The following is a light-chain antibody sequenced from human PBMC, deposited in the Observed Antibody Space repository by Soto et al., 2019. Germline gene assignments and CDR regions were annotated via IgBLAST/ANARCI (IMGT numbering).Light chain of an antibody. CDR3: QQSYSTLFT. Sequence: DIQMTQSPSSLSASVGDSVTITCRASQTIIRYLNWYQQKPGRAPHLLIYAASSLHTGVPSRFSASGSGTEFTLTISSLQPEDSATCYCQQSYSTLFTFGPGTRVAIK. J-gene: IGKJ3*01. V-gene: IGKV1-39*01. CDR2: AAS. CDR1: QTIIRY.